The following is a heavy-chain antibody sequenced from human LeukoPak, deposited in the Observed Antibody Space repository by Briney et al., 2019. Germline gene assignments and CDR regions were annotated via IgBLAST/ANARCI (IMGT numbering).Heavy chain of an antibody. CDR3: ARGRHNWFDP. CDR2: INHSGST. V-gene: IGHV4-34*01. Sequence: SETLSLTCAVYGGSFSGYYWSWIRQPPGKGLEWIGEINHSGSTNYNPSLKSRVTISVDTSKNQFSLKLSSVTAADTAVYYCARGRHNWFDPWGQGTLATVSS. CDR1: GGSFSGYY. J-gene: IGHJ5*02.